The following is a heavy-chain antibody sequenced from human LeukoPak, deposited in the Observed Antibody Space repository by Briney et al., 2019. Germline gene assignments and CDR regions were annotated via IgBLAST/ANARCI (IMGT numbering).Heavy chain of an antibody. V-gene: IGHV3-33*06. CDR3: AKAYSSGWKGYFQH. CDR1: GFTFSSYG. D-gene: IGHD6-19*01. Sequence: GRSLRLSCAASGFTFSSYGMHWVRQAPGKGLEWVAVIWYDGSNKYYADSVKGRFTISRDNSKNTLYLQMNSLRAEDTAVYYCAKAYSSGWKGYFQHRGQGTLVTVSS. J-gene: IGHJ1*01. CDR2: IWYDGSNK.